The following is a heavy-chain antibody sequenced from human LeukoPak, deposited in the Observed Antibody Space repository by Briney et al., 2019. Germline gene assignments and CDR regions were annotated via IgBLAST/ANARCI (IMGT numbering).Heavy chain of an antibody. D-gene: IGHD4/OR15-4a*01. CDR2: IYHVGST. V-gene: IGHV4-4*02. CDR3: AAIVTMPFDY. J-gene: IGHJ4*02. CDR1: GGSISSSNW. Sequence: SETLSLTCAVSGGSISSSNWWSWVRQPPGKGLEWIGEIYHVGSTNYNPSLKSRATISVDKSKNQFSLRLNPVTAADTAVYYCAAIVTMPFDYWGQGTLVTVSS.